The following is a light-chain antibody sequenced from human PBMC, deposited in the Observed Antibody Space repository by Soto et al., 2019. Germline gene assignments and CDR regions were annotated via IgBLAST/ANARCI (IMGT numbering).Light chain of an antibody. CDR3: QQYGSSGT. Sequence: IVLTQSPGTLSLSPGERPTLSCRASQSVSNNYLAWYQQQPGQAPRLLIYGASNRATGIPARFSGSGSGTDFTLTISSLEPEDFAVYYCQQYGSSGTFGQGTKVDIK. J-gene: IGKJ1*01. V-gene: IGKV3-20*01. CDR1: QSVSNNY. CDR2: GAS.